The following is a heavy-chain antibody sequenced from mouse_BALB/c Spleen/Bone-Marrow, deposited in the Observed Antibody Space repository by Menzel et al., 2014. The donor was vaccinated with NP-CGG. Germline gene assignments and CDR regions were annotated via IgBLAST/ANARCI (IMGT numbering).Heavy chain of an antibody. J-gene: IGHJ1*01. V-gene: IGHV4-1*02. CDR1: GFDFSRYW. CDR3: ERLNSYGNLVV. CDR2: INPDSSTI. D-gene: IGHD1-1*01. Sequence: EVMLVESGGGLVQPGGSLKLSCAASGFDFSRYWMSWVRQAPGKGLEWIGEINPDSSTINYTPSLKDKFIISRDNAKNTLYLQMSKVRSEDTAVYDCERLNSYGNLVVWGAGTTVTVSS.